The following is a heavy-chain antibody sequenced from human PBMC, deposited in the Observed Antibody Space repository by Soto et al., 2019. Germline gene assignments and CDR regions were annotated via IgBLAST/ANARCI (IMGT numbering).Heavy chain of an antibody. V-gene: IGHV1-69*13. D-gene: IGHD5-12*01. CDR2: IIPIFGTA. CDR1: GGTFSSYA. Sequence: SVKVSCKASGGTFSSYAISWVRQAPGQGLEWMGGIIPIFGTANYAQKFQGRVTITADESTSTAYMELSSLRSEDTAVYYCARDREGGYSGYDYNWFDPWGQGXLVTVYS. J-gene: IGHJ5*02. CDR3: ARDREGGYSGYDYNWFDP.